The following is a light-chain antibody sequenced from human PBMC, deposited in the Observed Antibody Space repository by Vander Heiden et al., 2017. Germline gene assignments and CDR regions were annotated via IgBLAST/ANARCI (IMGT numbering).Light chain of an antibody. CDR1: QSISSY. J-gene: IGKJ4*01. V-gene: IGKV1-39*01. Sequence: DIQMTQSPSSLPASVGDTVTITSRASQSISSYLNWYQQKPGKAPKLLIYAASSLQSGVPSRVSGSGSGTDFTLTISSLQAEDFATYYCQQSYSTPRAFGGGTKVEIK. CDR3: QQSYSTPRA. CDR2: AAS.